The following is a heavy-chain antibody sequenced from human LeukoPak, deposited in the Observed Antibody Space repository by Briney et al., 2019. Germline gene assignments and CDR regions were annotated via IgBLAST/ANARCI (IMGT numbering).Heavy chain of an antibody. Sequence: ASVKVSCKASGYTFTIHWVRQAPGQGLEWMGWINPKSGGTNYAQRFQGRVTMTRDTSISTAYMELSRLRSDDSAVYYCSRSIVGATPIDYWGQGTLVTVSS. J-gene: IGHJ4*02. CDR3: SRSIVGATPIDY. CDR2: INPKSGGT. CDR1: GYTFT. V-gene: IGHV1-2*02. D-gene: IGHD1-26*01.